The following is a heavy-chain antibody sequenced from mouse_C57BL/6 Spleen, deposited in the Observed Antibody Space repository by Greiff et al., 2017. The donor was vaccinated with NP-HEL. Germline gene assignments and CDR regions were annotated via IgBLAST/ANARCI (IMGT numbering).Heavy chain of an antibody. V-gene: IGHV5-16*01. D-gene: IGHD2-12*01. CDR3: ARAYDDWYFDV. CDR2: INYDGSST. Sequence: EVQLVESEGGLVQPGSSMKLSCTASGFTFSDYYMAWVRQVPEKGLEWVANINYDGSSTYYLDSLKSRFIISRDNAKNILYLQMSSLKSEDTATYYCARAYDDWYFDVWGTGTTVTVSS. CDR1: GFTFSDYY. J-gene: IGHJ1*03.